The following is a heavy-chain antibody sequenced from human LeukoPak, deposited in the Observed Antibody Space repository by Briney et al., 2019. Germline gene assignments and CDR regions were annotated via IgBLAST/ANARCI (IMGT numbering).Heavy chain of an antibody. CDR3: ARQTGSGLFILP. Sequence: SETLSLTCTVSGVSISSSNSYWGWIRQPPGKGLEWIGSIYYSGNTYYNASLKSLVSISIDTSKNQFPLRLTSVTAADTAVYYCARQTGSGLFILPGGQGTLVTVSS. CDR2: IYYSGNT. J-gene: IGHJ4*02. D-gene: IGHD3/OR15-3a*01. V-gene: IGHV4-39*01. CDR1: GVSISSSNSY.